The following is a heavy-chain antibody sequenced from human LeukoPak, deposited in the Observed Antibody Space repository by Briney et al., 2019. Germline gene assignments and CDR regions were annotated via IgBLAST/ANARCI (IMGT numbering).Heavy chain of an antibody. CDR2: MYYSGST. Sequence: SETLSLTCTVSGGSISSGDYYWSWIRQPPGKGLEWIGYMYYSGSTYYNPSLKSRVTISVDTSKNQFSPKLSSVTAADTAVYYCARPYYYDSRIDPWGQGTLVTVSS. CDR3: ARPYYYDSRIDP. CDR1: GGSISSGDYY. J-gene: IGHJ5*02. V-gene: IGHV4-30-4*08. D-gene: IGHD3-22*01.